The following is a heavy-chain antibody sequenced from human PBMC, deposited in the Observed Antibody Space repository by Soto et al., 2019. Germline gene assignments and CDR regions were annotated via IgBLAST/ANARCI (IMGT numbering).Heavy chain of an antibody. CDR3: ASHLYYYDSSGYPVPWFDP. Sequence: SETLSLTCTVSGGSISGSSYYWGWIRQPPGKGLEWIGSIYYSGSTYYNPSLKSRVTISVDTSKNQFSLKLSSVTAADTAVYYCASHLYYYDSSGYPVPWFDPWGQGTLVTVS. CDR1: GGSISGSSYY. D-gene: IGHD3-22*01. J-gene: IGHJ5*02. CDR2: IYYSGST. V-gene: IGHV4-39*01.